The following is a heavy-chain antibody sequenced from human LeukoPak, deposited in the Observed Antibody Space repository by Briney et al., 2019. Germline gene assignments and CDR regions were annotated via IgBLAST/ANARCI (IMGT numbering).Heavy chain of an antibody. D-gene: IGHD3-22*01. J-gene: IGHJ4*02. CDR3: AKDPYYYDSSGYFPFEF. CDR2: IDRTGGNT. Sequence: GGSLRLSCAASGFTFSDYPMSWVRQAPGKGLEWVSSIDRTGGNTYYRDSVKGRFTISRDNSRNTLYLQMTSLRAEDTVFYYCAKDPYYYDSSGYFPFEFWGQGTLVSVS. V-gene: IGHV3-23*01. CDR1: GFTFSDYP.